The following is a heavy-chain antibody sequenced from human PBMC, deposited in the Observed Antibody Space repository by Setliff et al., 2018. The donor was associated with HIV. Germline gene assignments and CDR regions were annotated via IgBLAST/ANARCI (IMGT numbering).Heavy chain of an antibody. CDR3: AIVTELDYYGGSGPTHLLFDS. Sequence: SVKVSCKASGGTFIRYAFNWVRQAPGQGLEGMGEIIPIFGIPSYAQRFQDRVTITADESTNTAYMELSSLRSEDTAVYYCAIVTELDYYGGSGPTHLLFDSWGQGTLVTVSS. CDR1: GGTFIRYA. CDR2: IIPIFGIP. J-gene: IGHJ4*02. D-gene: IGHD3-22*01. V-gene: IGHV1-69*13.